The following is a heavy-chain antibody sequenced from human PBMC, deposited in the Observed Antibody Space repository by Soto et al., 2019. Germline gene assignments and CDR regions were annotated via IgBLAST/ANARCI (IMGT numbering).Heavy chain of an antibody. CDR2: IYHSGST. V-gene: IGHV4-30-2*01. Sequence: NPSETLSLTCTVSGGSISSGGYSWSWIRQPPGKGLEWIGYIYHSGSTYYNPSLNSRVTISVDTSKTQFSLKLSSVTAAATAVYYCARHNYGTGSTYFDYWGQGPLVTVSS. CDR1: GGSISSGGYS. CDR3: ARHNYGTGSTYFDY. D-gene: IGHD3-10*01. J-gene: IGHJ4*02.